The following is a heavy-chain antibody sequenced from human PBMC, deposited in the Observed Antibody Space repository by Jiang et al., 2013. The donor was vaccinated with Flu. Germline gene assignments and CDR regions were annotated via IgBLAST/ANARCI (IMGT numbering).Heavy chain of an antibody. CDR3: ARLPRYCSGGSCYSPHAFDI. J-gene: IGHJ3*02. CDR1: GYTFTSYD. CDR2: MNPNSGNT. Sequence: SGAEVKKPGASVKVSCKASGYTFTSYDINWVRQATGQGLEWMGWMNPNSGNTGYAQKFQGRVTMTKNTSISTAYMELSSLRSEDTAVYYCARLPRYCSGGSCYSPHAFDIWGQGTMVTVSS. D-gene: IGHD2-15*01. V-gene: IGHV1-8*01.